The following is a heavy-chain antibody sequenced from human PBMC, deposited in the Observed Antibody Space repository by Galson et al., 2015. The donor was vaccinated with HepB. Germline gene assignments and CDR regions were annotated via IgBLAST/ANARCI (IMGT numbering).Heavy chain of an antibody. CDR1: GFTFSSYA. CDR3: ARTEDYYDSSGYYLEY. CDR2: ISGSGGST. Sequence: SLRLSCAASGFTFSSYAMSWVRQAPGKGLEWVSAISGSGGSTYYADSVKGRFTISRDNSKNTLYLQMNSLRAEDTAVYYCARTEDYYDSSGYYLEYWGQGTLVTVSS. J-gene: IGHJ4*02. V-gene: IGHV3-23*01. D-gene: IGHD3-22*01.